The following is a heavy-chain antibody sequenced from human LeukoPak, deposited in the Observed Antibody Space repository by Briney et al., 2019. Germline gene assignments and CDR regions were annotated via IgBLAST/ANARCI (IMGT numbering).Heavy chain of an antibody. CDR1: VFSFSNSG. D-gene: IGHD3-10*01. CDR3: AKAGMVQKWFDP. J-gene: IGHJ5*02. Sequence: GGSLRLSCAASVFSFSNSGMHWVRQAPGKGLEWVAFIRTDGSDKNYADSVKGRFTISRDNSKNTLYLQMNSLRPEDTAVYYCAKAGMVQKWFDPWGQGTLVTVSS. V-gene: IGHV3-30*02. CDR2: IRTDGSDK.